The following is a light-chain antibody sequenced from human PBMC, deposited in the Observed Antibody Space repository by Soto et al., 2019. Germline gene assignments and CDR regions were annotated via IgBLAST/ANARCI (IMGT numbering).Light chain of an antibody. J-gene: IGKJ3*01. CDR1: QSINSKS. CDR3: QHYGGSFI. Sequence: EIVLTQSPGTLSLSPGEGATVSCRVSQSINSKSLVWYQRKFGQDPRLLIYNTSSRATGIPDRFSGSGSGTDFTLSISRLEPEVFAVYYCQHYGGSFIFGPGTKVDFK. V-gene: IGKV3-20*01. CDR2: NTS.